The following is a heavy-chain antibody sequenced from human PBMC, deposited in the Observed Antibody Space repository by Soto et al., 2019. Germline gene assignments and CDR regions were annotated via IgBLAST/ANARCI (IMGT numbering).Heavy chain of an antibody. CDR3: ARVVRGVFDWFDP. J-gene: IGHJ5*02. Sequence: PSETLSLTCAVSGGSISSGGYSWSWIRQPPGKGLEWIGYIYHSGSTYYNPSLKSRVTISVDRSKNQFSLKLSSVTAADTAVYYCARVVRGVFDWFDPRGQRTLVTVSS. CDR2: IYHSGST. CDR1: GGSISSGGYS. D-gene: IGHD3-10*01. V-gene: IGHV4-30-2*01.